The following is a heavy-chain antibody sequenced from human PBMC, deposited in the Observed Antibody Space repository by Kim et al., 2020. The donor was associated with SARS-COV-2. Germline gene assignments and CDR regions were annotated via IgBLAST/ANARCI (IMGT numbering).Heavy chain of an antibody. J-gene: IGHJ4*02. CDR3: AKDLNLLWFGECPDY. V-gene: IGHV3-30*18. CDR1: GFTFSSYG. Sequence: GGSLRLSCAASGFTFSSYGMHWVRQAPGKGLEWVAVISYDGSNKYYADSVKGRFTISRDNSKNTLYMQMNSLRAEDTAVYYCAKDLNLLWFGECPDYWGQGTLVTVSS. D-gene: IGHD3-10*01. CDR2: ISYDGSNK.